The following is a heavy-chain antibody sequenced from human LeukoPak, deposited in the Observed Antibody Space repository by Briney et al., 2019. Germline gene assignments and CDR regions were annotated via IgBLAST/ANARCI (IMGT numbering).Heavy chain of an antibody. CDR2: IYYSGST. D-gene: IGHD2-2*02. CDR1: GGSISSISYY. V-gene: IGHV4-39*01. Sequence: SETLSLTCTVSGGSISSISYYWGWLRQPPGKGLDWIGNIYYSGSTYYNPSLKSRVTTSVDTSKNQFSLKLSSVTVADTAVYYCATYSGPAAVPRYFQHWGQGTLVTVSS. CDR3: ATYSGPAAVPRYFQH. J-gene: IGHJ1*01.